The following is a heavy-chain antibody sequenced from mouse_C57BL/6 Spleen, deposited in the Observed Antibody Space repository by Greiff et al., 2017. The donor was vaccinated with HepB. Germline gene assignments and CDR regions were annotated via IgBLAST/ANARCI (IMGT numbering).Heavy chain of an antibody. D-gene: IGHD2-4*01. J-gene: IGHJ4*01. CDR2: IYPRDGST. CDR3: ARWVMRLRRDYAMDY. CDR1: GYTFTSYD. Sequence: QVQLQQSGPELVKPGASVKLSCKASGYTFTSYDINWVKQRPGQGLEWIGWIYPRDGSTKYNEKFKGKATLTVDTSSSTAYMELHSLTSEDSAVYFCARWVMRLRRDYAMDYWGQGTSVTVSS. V-gene: IGHV1-85*01.